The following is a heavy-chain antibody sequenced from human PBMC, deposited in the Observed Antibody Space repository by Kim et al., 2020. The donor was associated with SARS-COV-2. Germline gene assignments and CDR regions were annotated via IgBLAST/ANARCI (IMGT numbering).Heavy chain of an antibody. CDR1: GGTFSSYA. Sequence: SVKVSCKASGGTFSSYAISWVRQAPGQGLEWMGGIIPIFGTANYAQKFQGRVTITADESTSTAYMELSSLRSEDTAMYYCARRETHYYGSGSYYNVDAFDIWGQGTMVTVSS. D-gene: IGHD3-10*01. CDR2: IIPIFGTA. CDR3: ARRETHYYGSGSYYNVDAFDI. V-gene: IGHV1-69*13. J-gene: IGHJ3*02.